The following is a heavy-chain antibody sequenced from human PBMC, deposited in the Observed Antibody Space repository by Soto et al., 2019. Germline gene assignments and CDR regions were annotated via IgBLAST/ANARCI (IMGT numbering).Heavy chain of an antibody. D-gene: IGHD2-15*01. J-gene: IGHJ6*02. CDR1: GGTFSSYA. Sequence: QVQLVQSGAEVKKPGSSVKVSCKASGGTFSSYAISWVRQAPGQGLEWMGGIIPIFGTANYAQKFQGRVTITADESTSRAYMELSSLRSEDTAVYYCARDGRVVVVAAAPYYYYGMDVWGQGTTVTVSS. CDR2: IIPIFGTA. CDR3: ARDGRVVVVAAAPYYYYGMDV. V-gene: IGHV1-69*01.